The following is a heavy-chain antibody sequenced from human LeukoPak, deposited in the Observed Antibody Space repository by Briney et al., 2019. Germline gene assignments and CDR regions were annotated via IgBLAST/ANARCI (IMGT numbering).Heavy chain of an antibody. CDR1: GFTFSSSA. D-gene: IGHD4-17*01. CDR3: TRLTTVTTTSPYYMDV. Sequence: GGSLRLSCAASGFTFSSSAMSWVRQAPGKGLEWVSSISGSGSGGSTYYADSVKGRFTISRDNSKNTLYLQMNSLRAEDTAVYYCTRLTTVTTTSPYYMDVWGKGTTVTVSS. V-gene: IGHV3-23*01. CDR2: ISGSGSGGST. J-gene: IGHJ6*03.